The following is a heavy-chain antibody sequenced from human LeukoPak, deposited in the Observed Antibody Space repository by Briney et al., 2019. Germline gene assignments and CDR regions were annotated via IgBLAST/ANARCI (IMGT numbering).Heavy chain of an antibody. Sequence: GASVKVSCKASGYIFTSYDINWVRQAPGQGLEWMGRINPNSGGTNYAQKFQGRVTMTRDTSISTAYMELSRLRSDDTAVYYCARARGYSYGRGDYYYYGMDVWGQGTTVTVSS. D-gene: IGHD5-18*01. CDR2: INPNSGGT. V-gene: IGHV1-2*06. CDR3: ARARGYSYGRGDYYYYGMDV. J-gene: IGHJ6*02. CDR1: GYIFTSYD.